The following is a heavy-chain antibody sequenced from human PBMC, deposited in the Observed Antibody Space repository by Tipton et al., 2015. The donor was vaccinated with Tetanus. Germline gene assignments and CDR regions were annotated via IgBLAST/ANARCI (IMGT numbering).Heavy chain of an antibody. CDR2: ISWGGGST. D-gene: IGHD3-22*01. CDR1: GFTFDDYT. J-gene: IGHJ4*02. CDR3: ARSSGYSGLGY. Sequence: SLRLSCAASGFTFDDYTMHWVRQAPGKGLEWVSLISWGGGSTYYADSVKGRFTISRENAKNSLYLQMNSLRAGDTAVYYCARSSGYSGLGYWGQGTLVTVSS. V-gene: IGHV3-43*01.